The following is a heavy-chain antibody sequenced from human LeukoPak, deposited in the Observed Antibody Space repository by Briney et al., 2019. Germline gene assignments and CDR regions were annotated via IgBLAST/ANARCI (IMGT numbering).Heavy chain of an antibody. Sequence: PSETLSLTCAVYGGSLSDYYWSWIRQPPGEGLEWIGEIKPGGITNYNPSVKSRVTISADTSKNQLFLNVNSASAADTAVYYCARVYSNYYFDYWGQGTLVTVSS. J-gene: IGHJ4*02. CDR2: IKPGGIT. CDR3: ARVYSNYYFDY. V-gene: IGHV4-34*01. CDR1: GGSLSDYY. D-gene: IGHD4-11*01.